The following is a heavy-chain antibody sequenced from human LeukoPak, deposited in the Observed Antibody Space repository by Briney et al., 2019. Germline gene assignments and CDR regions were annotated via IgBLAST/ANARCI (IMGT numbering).Heavy chain of an antibody. J-gene: IGHJ4*02. CDR2: IFYSGNT. Sequence: PSETLSLTCTVSGYSITSYYWSWIRQPPGKGLEWIGYIFYSGNTDYNPSLKGRVTISVDTSRNQFSLKLDSVTAADTAVYYCARVFRRDGYFDYWGQGTLVTVSS. V-gene: IGHV4-59*01. CDR1: GYSITSYY. D-gene: IGHD5-24*01. CDR3: ARVFRRDGYFDY.